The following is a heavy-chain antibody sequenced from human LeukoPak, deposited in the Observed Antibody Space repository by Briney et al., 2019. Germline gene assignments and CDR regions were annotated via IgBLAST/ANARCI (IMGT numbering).Heavy chain of an antibody. J-gene: IGHJ6*03. D-gene: IGHD2-2*01. V-gene: IGHV3-20*04. CDR2: TNWDGAST. CDR1: GFRFDDYG. Sequence: GGSLRLSCAASGFRFDDYGMSWVRHVPGKGLGWVSGTNWDGASTGYADSVKGRFTISRDNVKNFLYLQMNSLRVEDTALYFCGRVYCSTTSCYDHYDYYMDVWGKGTTVTVSS. CDR3: GRVYCSTTSCYDHYDYYMDV.